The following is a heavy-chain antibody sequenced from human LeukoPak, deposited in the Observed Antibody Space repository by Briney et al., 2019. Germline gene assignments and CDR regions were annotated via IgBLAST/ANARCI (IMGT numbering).Heavy chain of an antibody. J-gene: IGHJ4*02. V-gene: IGHV4-39*01. Sequence: KPSETLSLTCNVSGDSISRSDYYWGWIRQPPGKGLEYIGSINYSGSTFYNPSLQSRVTISVDTSKNQFSLKLSSVTAADTAVYYCASLRDDYNLYYFDYWGQGTLVTVSS. D-gene: IGHD5-24*01. CDR2: INYSGST. CDR3: ASLRDDYNLYYFDY. CDR1: GDSISRSDYY.